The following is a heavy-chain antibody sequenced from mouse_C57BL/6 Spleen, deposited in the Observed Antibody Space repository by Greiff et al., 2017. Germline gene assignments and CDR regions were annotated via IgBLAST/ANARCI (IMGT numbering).Heavy chain of an antibody. Sequence: VQLQQSGAELVKPGASVKLSCTASGFNIKDYYMHWVKQRTEQGLEWIGRIDPEDGETKYAPKLQGKATITADTSANTAYLQLSSLTSEDTAVYYCARSRGLRWYFDVWGTGTTVTVAS. CDR3: ARSRGLRWYFDV. CDR1: GFNIKDYY. J-gene: IGHJ1*03. V-gene: IGHV14-2*01. CDR2: IDPEDGET. D-gene: IGHD2-4*01.